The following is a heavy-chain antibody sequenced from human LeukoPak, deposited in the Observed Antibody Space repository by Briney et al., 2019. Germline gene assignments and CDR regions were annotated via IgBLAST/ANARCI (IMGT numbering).Heavy chain of an antibody. V-gene: IGHV3-30*04. Sequence: PGRSLTLSCAASGFTFSSFAIHWVRQAPGKGLEWVAVISHDGNNQYYADSVKGRFTISRDNSKNTVYLQMNSLRSEETAVYYRAREGGIAVAGRPDAFNIWGQGTIVTVSS. CDR3: AREGGIAVAGRPDAFNI. CDR2: ISHDGNNQ. D-gene: IGHD6-19*01. CDR1: GFTFSSFA. J-gene: IGHJ3*02.